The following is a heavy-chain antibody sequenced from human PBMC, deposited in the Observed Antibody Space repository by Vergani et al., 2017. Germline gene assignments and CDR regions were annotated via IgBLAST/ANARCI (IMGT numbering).Heavy chain of an antibody. CDR3: ARDRPYDSSGYYPDY. J-gene: IGHJ4*02. V-gene: IGHV3-33*01. Sequence: QVQLVESGGGVVQPGRSLRLSCAASGFTFSSYGMHWVRQAPGKGLEWVAVIWYDGSNKYYADSVKGRFTISRDNSKNTLYLQMNSLRAEDTAVYYCARDRPYDSSGYYPDYWGQGTLVTVSS. CDR2: IWYDGSNK. D-gene: IGHD3-22*01. CDR1: GFTFSSYG.